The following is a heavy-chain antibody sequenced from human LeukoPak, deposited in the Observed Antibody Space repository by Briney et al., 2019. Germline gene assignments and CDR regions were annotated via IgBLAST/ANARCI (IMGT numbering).Heavy chain of an antibody. CDR2: ISSSSSYI. J-gene: IGHJ5*02. CDR1: GFTFSSYS. CDR3: AKDLSVGSGRLDP. V-gene: IGHV3-21*01. D-gene: IGHD3-10*01. Sequence: PGGSLRLSCAASGFTFSSYSMNWVRQAPGKGLEWVSSISSSSSYIYYADSVKGRFTISRDNAKNSLYLQMNSLRAEDTAVYYCAKDLSVGSGRLDPWGQGTLVTVSS.